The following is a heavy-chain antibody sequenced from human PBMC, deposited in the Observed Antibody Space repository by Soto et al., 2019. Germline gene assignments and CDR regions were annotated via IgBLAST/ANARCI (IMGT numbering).Heavy chain of an antibody. CDR3: TRSTAIARFDY. Sequence: PSETLSLTCSVSGGSISSGGYSWSWIRQPPGKGLEWIGYIYHSASTYYNPSLKSRVTISVDTSKNQFSLKLSSVTAAATAVYYCTRSTAIARFDYWGQGTLVTVSS. J-gene: IGHJ4*02. V-gene: IGHV4-30-2*01. D-gene: IGHD5-18*01. CDR1: GGSISSGGYS. CDR2: IYHSAST.